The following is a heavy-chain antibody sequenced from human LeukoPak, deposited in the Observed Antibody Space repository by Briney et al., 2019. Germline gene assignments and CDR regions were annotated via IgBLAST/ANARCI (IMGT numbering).Heavy chain of an antibody. CDR1: GGSLSSGSDY. CDR3: ARSGYSNFDY. V-gene: IGHV4-61*02. D-gene: IGHD3-3*01. Sequence: SQTPSLTCTVSGGSLSSGSDYWSWIRQSAGKGLEWIGRIYASGSTNYNPSLKSRVTISVDTSKNQFSLKLSSVTAADTAVYYCARSGYSNFDYWGQGTLVTVSS. CDR2: IYASGST. J-gene: IGHJ4*02.